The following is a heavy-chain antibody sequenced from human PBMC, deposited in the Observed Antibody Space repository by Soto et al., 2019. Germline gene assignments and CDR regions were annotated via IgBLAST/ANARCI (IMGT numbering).Heavy chain of an antibody. CDR1: GFTFSSYW. D-gene: IGHD6-25*01. J-gene: IGHJ4*02. Sequence: VGSLRLSCAASGFTFSSYWMHWVRQSPGKGLVWVSRINSDGSSTSYADSVKGRFTISRDNAKNTLYLQMNSLRAEDTAVYYCARDQRYSSGCDYGGQGSLVTAPQ. V-gene: IGHV3-74*01. CDR3: ARDQRYSSGCDY. CDR2: INSDGSST.